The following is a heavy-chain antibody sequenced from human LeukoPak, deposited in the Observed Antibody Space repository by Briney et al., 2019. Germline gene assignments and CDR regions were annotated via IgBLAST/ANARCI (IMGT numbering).Heavy chain of an antibody. CDR1: GFTFSSYS. D-gene: IGHD4-17*01. CDR3: ARGSYGDYPGY. V-gene: IGHV3-48*04. CDR2: ISSSSSTI. Sequence: GGSLRLSCAASGFTFSSYSMNWVRQAPGKGLEWVSYISSSSSTIYYADSVKGRFTISRDNAKNSLYLQMNSLRADDTAVYYCARGSYGDYPGYWGQGTLVTVSS. J-gene: IGHJ4*02.